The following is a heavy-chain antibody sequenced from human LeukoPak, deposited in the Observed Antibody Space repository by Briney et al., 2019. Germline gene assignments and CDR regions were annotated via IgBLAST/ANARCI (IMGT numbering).Heavy chain of an antibody. V-gene: IGHV1-2*02. CDR1: GYSFSAYY. D-gene: IGHD4/OR15-4a*01. CDR3: ARGFEYGAFDN. J-gene: IGHJ4*02. CDR2: INPNSGGT. Sequence: GASVKVSCKASGYSFSAYYMHWVRQAPGQGLEWMGWINPNSGGTNFAQKYHGRVTMTRDTSLSTAYMELSGLRSDDTALYYCARGFEYGAFDNWGQGTLVTVSS.